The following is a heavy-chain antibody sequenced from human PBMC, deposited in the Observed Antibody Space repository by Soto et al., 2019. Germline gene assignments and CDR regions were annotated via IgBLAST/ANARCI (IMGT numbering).Heavy chain of an antibody. CDR1: GYTFTSYA. CDR3: ARETLSRSYYDFWSGYYNPLYYYMDV. V-gene: IGHV1-3*01. CDR2: INAGNGNT. Sequence: GASVKVSCKASGYTFTSYAMHWVRHAPGQRLEWMGWINAGNGNTKYSQKFQGRVTMTTDTSTSTACMELRSLSSDDTAVYYCARETLSRSYYDFWSGYYNPLYYYMDVWGKGTTVTVSS. J-gene: IGHJ6*03. D-gene: IGHD3-3*01.